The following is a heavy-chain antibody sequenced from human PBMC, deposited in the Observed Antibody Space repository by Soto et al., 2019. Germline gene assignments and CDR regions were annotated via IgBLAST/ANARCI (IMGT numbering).Heavy chain of an antibody. D-gene: IGHD3-16*01. V-gene: IGHV1-69*12. CDR1: GGTFSSYA. Sequence: QVQLVQSGAEVKKPGSSVKVSCKASGGTFSSYAINWVRQAPGQGLGWMGGIITIFATADYAQKFQGRVTITANESTSTAYMELSSLRSEDTAVYYCAQCLLGVNYYYGMDVWGQGTTVTVSS. CDR3: AQCLLGVNYYYGMDV. J-gene: IGHJ6*02. CDR2: IITIFATA.